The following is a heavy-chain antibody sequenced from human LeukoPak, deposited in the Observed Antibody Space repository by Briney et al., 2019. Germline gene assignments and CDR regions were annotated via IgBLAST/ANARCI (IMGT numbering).Heavy chain of an antibody. CDR1: GYTFTAYY. J-gene: IGHJ5*02. V-gene: IGHV1-2*02. CDR3: ARDALSWHAAERHAVGSP. D-gene: IGHD6-13*01. CDR2: INPHSGGA. Sequence: ASVKVSCKASGYTFTAYYINWVRQAPGQGLEWMGWINPHSGGAVYAQGFQGRVTMTRDTSISTAYMELSRLGSDDTAVYYCARDALSWHAAERHAVGSPWGQGTLVTVSS.